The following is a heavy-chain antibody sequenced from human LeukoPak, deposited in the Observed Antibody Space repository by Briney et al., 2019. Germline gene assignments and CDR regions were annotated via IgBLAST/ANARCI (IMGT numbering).Heavy chain of an antibody. Sequence: PSETLSLTCTVSGGSNGSYYWNRIRHSPGKGLECLGYIYYSVNTNYNPPLKSRVIISVDTSKNQFSLKLSSVTAADTAVYYCARDLGFVSKVCAFDIWGQGTMVTVSS. CDR1: GGSNGSYY. CDR2: IYYSVNT. D-gene: IGHD2-15*01. V-gene: IGHV4-59*01. CDR3: ARDLGFVSKVCAFDI. J-gene: IGHJ3*02.